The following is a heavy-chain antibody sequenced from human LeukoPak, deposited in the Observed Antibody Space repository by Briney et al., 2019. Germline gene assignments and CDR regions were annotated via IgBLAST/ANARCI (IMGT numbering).Heavy chain of an antibody. Sequence: GGSLRLSCAASGFTFSSYSMNWVRQAPGKGLEWVSFISSTSSYIYYADPVKGRFTISRDNAKNSLYLQMNSLRAEDSAVYYCARSAFCSGGSCQLDNWGQGTLVRVSS. D-gene: IGHD2-15*01. CDR2: ISSTSSYI. V-gene: IGHV3-21*01. CDR1: GFTFSSYS. J-gene: IGHJ4*02. CDR3: ARSAFCSGGSCQLDN.